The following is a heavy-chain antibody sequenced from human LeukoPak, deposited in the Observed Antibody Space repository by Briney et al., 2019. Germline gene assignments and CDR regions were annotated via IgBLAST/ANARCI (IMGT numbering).Heavy chain of an antibody. CDR1: GGSSSGYY. CDR3: AGEVQNYGGNSGTGDH. D-gene: IGHD4-23*01. J-gene: IGHJ5*02. V-gene: IGHV4-34*01. Sequence: SETLSLTCAVYGGSSSGYYWSWIRQPPGKGLEWIGEINHSGSTNYNPSLKSRVTISVDTSKNQFSLRLSSVTTADTAVYYCAGEVQNYGGNSGTGDHWGQGTLVTVSS. CDR2: INHSGST.